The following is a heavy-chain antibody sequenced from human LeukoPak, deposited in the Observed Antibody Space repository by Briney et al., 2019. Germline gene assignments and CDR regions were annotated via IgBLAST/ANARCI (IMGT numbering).Heavy chain of an antibody. V-gene: IGHV1-2*02. Sequence: GASVKVSCKASGYTFNDYYIHWVRQAPGQGLEWMGWINPNSGGTNYAQKFQGRVTMTRDTSISTAYTELSRLRSDDTAVYYCARVLGRLPHSSSGYWGQGTLVTVSS. J-gene: IGHJ4*02. CDR2: INPNSGGT. CDR3: ARVLGRLPHSSSGY. D-gene: IGHD6-6*01. CDR1: GYTFNDYY.